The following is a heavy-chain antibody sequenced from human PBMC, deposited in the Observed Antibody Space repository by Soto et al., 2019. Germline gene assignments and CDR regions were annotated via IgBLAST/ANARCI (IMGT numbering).Heavy chain of an antibody. CDR1: GFTFSDYY. CDR3: ARDKIEYCSSTSCWINYYYYGMDV. D-gene: IGHD2-2*01. J-gene: IGHJ6*02. V-gene: IGHV3-11*05. CDR2: ISSSSSYT. Sequence: GGSLRLSCAASGFTFSDYYMSWIRQAPGKGLEWVSYISSSSSYTNYADSVKGRFTISRDNAKNSLYLQMNSLRAEDTAVYYCARDKIEYCSSTSCWINYYYYGMDVWGQGTTVTVSS.